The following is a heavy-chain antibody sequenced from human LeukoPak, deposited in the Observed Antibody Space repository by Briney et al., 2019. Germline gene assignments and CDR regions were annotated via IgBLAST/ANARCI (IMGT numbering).Heavy chain of an antibody. CDR2: IYYSGST. CDR3: ARLLAARRSFDH. D-gene: IGHD6-6*01. V-gene: IGHV4-31*03. J-gene: IGHJ4*02. Sequence: SQTLSLTCTVSGGSISSGDYYWSWIRQHPGKGLEWIGYIYYSGSTYYTPSLKSRVTKSVDTSKNQFSLKLSSVTAADTAVFYCARLLAARRSFDHWGQGSLVTVSS. CDR1: GGSISSGDYY.